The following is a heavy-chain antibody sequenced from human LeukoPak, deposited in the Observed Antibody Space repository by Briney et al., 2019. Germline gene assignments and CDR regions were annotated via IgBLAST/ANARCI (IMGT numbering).Heavy chain of an antibody. D-gene: IGHD6-19*01. J-gene: IGHJ4*02. CDR1: GFTFSSYW. V-gene: IGHV3-7*03. Sequence: PGGSLRLSCAASGFTFSSYWMSWVRQAPGKGLEWVANIKQDGSEQYYVDSVKGRFTISRDNAKKSLYLQMNSLRAEDTAVYYCARGSGYSSGWHNDYWGQGTLAIVSS. CDR3: ARGSGYSSGWHNDY. CDR2: IKQDGSEQ.